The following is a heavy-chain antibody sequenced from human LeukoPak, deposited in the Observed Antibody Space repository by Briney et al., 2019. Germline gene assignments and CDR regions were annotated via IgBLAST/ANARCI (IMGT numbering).Heavy chain of an antibody. D-gene: IGHD3-3*01. V-gene: IGHV3-74*01. CDR3: VASRWSGALDF. J-gene: IGHJ4*02. CDR1: SIRFADHW. Sequence: PGGSLRLSCVGSSIRFADHWMFWVRQVPGEPPAWVARSDRDGVVREYADSVKGRFTIPRDNARNTIHLEMNRLKVEDTAIYYCVASRWSGALDFWGQGSLVTVSS. CDR2: SDRDGVVR.